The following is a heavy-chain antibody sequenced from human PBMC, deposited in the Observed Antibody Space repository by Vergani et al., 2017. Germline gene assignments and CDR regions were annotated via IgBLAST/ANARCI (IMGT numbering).Heavy chain of an antibody. CDR1: GFTSAGYD. D-gene: IGHD6-6*01. CDR3: AKDLGTSSGGGWFDP. V-gene: IGHV3-9*02. J-gene: IGHJ5*02. CDR2: ISSNSNSI. Sequence: EVQLEESGGGLVLPGRSLRLSCVASGFTSAGYDMHWVRQAPGKGLEWFSGISSNSNSIGYADSVKGSFTISRDNAKNSLYLQMNSLRAEDTALYYCAKDLGTSSGGGWFDPGGQGTLVTVSS.